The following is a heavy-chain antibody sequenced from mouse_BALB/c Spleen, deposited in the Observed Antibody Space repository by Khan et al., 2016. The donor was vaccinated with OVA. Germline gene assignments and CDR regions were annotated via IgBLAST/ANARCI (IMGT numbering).Heavy chain of an antibody. Sequence: QVQLKQSGPGLVAPSQSLSITCTVYGYSLTRYGVHWVRQPPGKGLEWLGLIWAGGSTNYNWALMSRLSISIDNSKGLVFLIMNSLQTDDTALYYCARSKYLARYWGQGTTRTVSS. CDR2: IWAGGST. J-gene: IGHJ2*01. CDR3: ARSKYLARY. V-gene: IGHV2-9*02. CDR1: GYSLTRYG. D-gene: IGHD3-3*01.